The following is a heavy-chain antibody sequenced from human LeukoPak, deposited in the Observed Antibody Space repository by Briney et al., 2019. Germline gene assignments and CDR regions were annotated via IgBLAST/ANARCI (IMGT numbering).Heavy chain of an antibody. Sequence: GGSLRLSCAASGFTFSSYGMHWVRQAPGKGLEWVAVISYDGSNKYYADSVKGRFTISRDNSKNTLYLQMNSLRGEDTAVYYCAKGRGSTTWFDYWGQGTLVTVSS. D-gene: IGHD1-26*01. J-gene: IGHJ4*02. CDR1: GFTFSSYG. V-gene: IGHV3-30*18. CDR2: ISYDGSNK. CDR3: AKGRGSTTWFDY.